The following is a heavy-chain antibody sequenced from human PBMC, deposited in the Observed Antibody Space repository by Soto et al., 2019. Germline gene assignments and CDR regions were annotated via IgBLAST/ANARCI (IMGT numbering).Heavy chain of an antibody. CDR3: AKDGVDCSSTSCYVLPVSYYFDY. CDR1: GFTFSIYT. V-gene: IGHV3-23*01. D-gene: IGHD2-2*01. Sequence: PGGSLRLSCAASGFTFSIYTMAWVRQAPGKGLEWVSSISGSGGSPNYADSVQGRFTISRDNSKNTLFLQMNSLRAEDTAVYYCAKDGVDCSSTSCYVLPVSYYFDYWGQGTLVTVSS. J-gene: IGHJ4*02. CDR2: ISGSGGSP.